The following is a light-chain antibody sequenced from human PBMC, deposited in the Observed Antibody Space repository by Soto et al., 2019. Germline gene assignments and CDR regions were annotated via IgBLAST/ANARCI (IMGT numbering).Light chain of an antibody. CDR3: QQYNDWPRT. J-gene: IGKJ1*01. CDR1: QSISTN. Sequence: EIVLTRSPATLSVSPGERVTLSCRASQSISTNLAWYQQKPGQAPRLLIYGASTRATGIPARFSGSGSGTEFTVTISSLQSEDFAVYYCQQYNDWPRTFGHGTKV. CDR2: GAS. V-gene: IGKV3-15*01.